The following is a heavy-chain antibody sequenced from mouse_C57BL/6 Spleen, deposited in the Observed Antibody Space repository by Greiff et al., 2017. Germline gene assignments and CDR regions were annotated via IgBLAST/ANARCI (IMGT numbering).Heavy chain of an antibody. CDR2: ISDGGSYT. J-gene: IGHJ4*01. D-gene: IGHD2-10*02. Sequence: EVMLVESGGGLVKPGGSLKLSCAASGFTFSSYAMSWVRQTPEKRLEWVATISDGGSYTYYPDNVKGRFTISRDNAKNNLYLQMSHLKSEDTAMYYCAREYGNLDYGMDYWGQGTSVTVSS. CDR1: GFTFSSYA. CDR3: AREYGNLDYGMDY. V-gene: IGHV5-4*01.